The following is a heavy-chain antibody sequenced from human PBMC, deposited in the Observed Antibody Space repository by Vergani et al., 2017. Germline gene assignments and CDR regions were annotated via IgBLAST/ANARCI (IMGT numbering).Heavy chain of an antibody. CDR1: GITFWKFG. J-gene: IGHJ3*01. CDR2: ISGNSGAV. D-gene: IGHD5-12*01. V-gene: IGHV3-9*01. Sequence: EVDRVESGGGLAQPGGSLRLSCEASGITFWKFGMHWVRQGPGKGLEWVSGISGNSGAVDYADSVRGRFTIARDNAKNSLFLEMNSLRFEDTAVYFCTKGSVYYHDSAGHGYDPYTGFDLWGQGTLVTVSS. CDR3: TKGSVYYHDSAGHGYDPYTGFDL.